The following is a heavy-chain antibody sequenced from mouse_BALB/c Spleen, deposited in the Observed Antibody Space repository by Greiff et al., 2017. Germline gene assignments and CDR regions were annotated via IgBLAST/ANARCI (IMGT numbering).Heavy chain of an antibody. J-gene: IGHJ1*01. D-gene: IGHD2-1*01. V-gene: IGHV1-7*01. CDR1: GYTFTSYW. CDR3: ARSPYGKGYFDV. Sequence: QVQLQQSGAELAKPGASVKMSCKASGYTFTSYWMHWVKQRPGQGLEWIGYINPSTGYTEYNQKFKDKATLTADKSSSTAYMQLSSLTSEDSAVYYCARSPYGKGYFDVWGAGTTVTVSS. CDR2: INPSTGYT.